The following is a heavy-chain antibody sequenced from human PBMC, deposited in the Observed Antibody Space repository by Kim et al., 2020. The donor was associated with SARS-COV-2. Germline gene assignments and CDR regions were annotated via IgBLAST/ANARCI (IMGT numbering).Heavy chain of an antibody. J-gene: IGHJ5*02. CDR2: INPNGGTT. Sequence: ASVKVSCKASGYTFTTYYVHWVRQAPGQGLEWMGDINPNGGTTTYSEKFQGRVTMTRDTSASTVFMELSSLRSEDTAVYYCVRNTIAVAGTSFSTRFDPWGQGTLVIVSS. D-gene: IGHD6-19*01. V-gene: IGHV1-46*01. CDR3: VRNTIAVAGTSFSTRFDP. CDR1: GYTFTTYY.